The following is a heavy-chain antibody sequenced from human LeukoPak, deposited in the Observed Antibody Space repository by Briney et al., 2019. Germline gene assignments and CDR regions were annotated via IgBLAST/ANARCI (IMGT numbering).Heavy chain of an antibody. V-gene: IGHV4-4*07. CDR2: IYTSGST. D-gene: IGHD5-18*01. J-gene: IGHJ3*02. CDR3: ARDRHLGQLTPFDI. Sequence: SETLSLTCTVSGGSISSYYWSWIRQPARKGLEWIGRIYTSGSTNYNPSLKSRVIMSVDTSKNQFSLKLGSVTAADTAVYYCARDRHLGQLTPFDIWGQGTMVTVSS. CDR1: GGSISSYY.